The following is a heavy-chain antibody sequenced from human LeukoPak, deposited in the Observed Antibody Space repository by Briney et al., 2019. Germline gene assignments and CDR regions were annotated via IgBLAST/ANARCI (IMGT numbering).Heavy chain of an antibody. CDR1: EYTFTGYY. CDR3: ARERTYYYFDL. Sequence: GASVKVSCKASEYTFTGYYLHWVRQAPGQGLEWMGRFNPNSGGTEYEQKFQGRVIMTRDTSISTAYMELSSLRSDDTAVYYCARERTYYYFDLWGRGTLVTVSS. V-gene: IGHV1-2*06. J-gene: IGHJ2*01. D-gene: IGHD3-10*01. CDR2: FNPNSGGT.